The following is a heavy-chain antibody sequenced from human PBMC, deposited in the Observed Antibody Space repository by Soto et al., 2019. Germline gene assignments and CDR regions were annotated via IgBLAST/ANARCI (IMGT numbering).Heavy chain of an antibody. D-gene: IGHD1-26*01. CDR1: GFIFSSYY. CDR3: ARDMMYTESY. Sequence: GVLRLSFAASGFIFSSYYMNWVRQVPGKGLEWVSYISASSTTIYYADSVKGRFTISRDNAKNSLYLQMNSLGDEDTAVYYCARDMMYTESYWGQGTLVTVSS. J-gene: IGHJ4*02. V-gene: IGHV3-48*02. CDR2: ISASSTTI.